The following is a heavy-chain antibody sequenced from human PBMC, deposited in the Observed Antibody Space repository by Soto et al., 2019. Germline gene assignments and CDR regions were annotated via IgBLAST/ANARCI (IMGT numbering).Heavy chain of an antibody. CDR1: GGSISSSSYY. V-gene: IGHV4-39*01. D-gene: IGHD2-15*01. CDR3: ARQADIVVVVAATPVPREFDP. CDR2: IYYSGST. J-gene: IGHJ5*02. Sequence: QLQLQESGPELVKPSETLSLTCTVSGGSISSSSYYWGWIRQPPGKGLEWIGSIYYSGSTYYNPSLNSRVTISVDTSKNQFSLKLSSVTAADTAVYYCARQADIVVVVAATPVPREFDPWGQGTLVTVSS.